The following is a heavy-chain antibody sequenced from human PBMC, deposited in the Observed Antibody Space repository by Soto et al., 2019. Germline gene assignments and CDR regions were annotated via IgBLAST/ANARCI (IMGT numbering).Heavy chain of an antibody. CDR3: ARSPNRFSGYDYGYFDY. Sequence: PSETLSLTCTVSVGSISSGDYYGSWIRQPPGKGLEWIGYIYYSGSTYYNPSLKSRVTISVDTSKNQFSLKLSSVTAADTAVYYCARSPNRFSGYDYGYFDYWGQGTLVTVSS. D-gene: IGHD5-12*01. CDR2: IYYSGST. CDR1: VGSISSGDYY. V-gene: IGHV4-30-4*01. J-gene: IGHJ4*02.